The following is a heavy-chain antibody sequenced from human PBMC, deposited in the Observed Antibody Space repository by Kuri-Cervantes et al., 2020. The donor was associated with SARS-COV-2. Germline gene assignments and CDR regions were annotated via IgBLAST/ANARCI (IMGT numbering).Heavy chain of an antibody. CDR2: ISDST. J-gene: IGHJ4*02. Sequence: GGSLRLPCAASGFTFRSYAMSWVRQAPEKGLECVSVISDSTYYPDSVKGRFTISRDNSKNTVYLQMKSLRVEDTAVYFCAKGAYYTNWTYFEYWGQGTQVTVSS. D-gene: IGHD1-1*01. CDR3: AKGAYYTNWTYFEY. CDR1: GFTFRSYA. V-gene: IGHV3-23*01.